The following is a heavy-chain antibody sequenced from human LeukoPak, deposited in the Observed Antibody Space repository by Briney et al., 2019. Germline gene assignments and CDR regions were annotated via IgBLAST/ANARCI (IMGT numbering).Heavy chain of an antibody. D-gene: IGHD2-8*01. CDR1: GYSISSGYF. V-gene: IGHV4-38-2*01. Sequence: PSETLSLTCAVSGYSISSGYFWGWIRQPPGKGLEWIGSIYHSGSTYYNPSLKSRVTISVDTSKNQFSLKLSSVTAADPAVYYCARIRKWAFDIWGQGTMVTVSS. CDR2: IYHSGST. J-gene: IGHJ3*02. CDR3: ARIRKWAFDI.